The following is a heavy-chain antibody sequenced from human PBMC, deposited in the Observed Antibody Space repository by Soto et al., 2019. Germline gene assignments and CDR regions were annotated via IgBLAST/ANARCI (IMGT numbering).Heavy chain of an antibody. CDR3: ARGPFPTTIFGVVVIRALYY. D-gene: IGHD3-3*01. V-gene: IGHV1-3*01. J-gene: IGHJ4*02. CDR1: GYTFTSYA. Sequence: ASVKVSCKASGYTFTSYAMHWVRQAPGQRLEWMGWINAGNGNTKYSQKFQGRVTITRDTSASTVYMELSSLRSEDTAVYYCARGPFPTTIFGVVVIRALYYWGQGTLVTVSS. CDR2: INAGNGNT.